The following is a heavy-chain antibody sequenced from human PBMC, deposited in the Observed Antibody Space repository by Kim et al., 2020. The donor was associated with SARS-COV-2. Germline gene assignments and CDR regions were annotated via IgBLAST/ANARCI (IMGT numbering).Heavy chain of an antibody. D-gene: IGHD4-4*01. J-gene: IGHJ4*02. CDR2: I. CDR3: ARGPNYSPFDY. V-gene: IGHV3-48*03. Sequence: IYPADTGRGRFTISRDNDQNSLYLQMNSLRAEDTAVYYCARGPNYSPFDYWGQGTLVTVSS.